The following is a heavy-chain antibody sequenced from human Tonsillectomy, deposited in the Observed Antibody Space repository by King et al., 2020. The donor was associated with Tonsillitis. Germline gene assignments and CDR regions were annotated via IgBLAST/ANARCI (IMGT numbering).Heavy chain of an antibody. CDR2: ITSSSHYI. CDR1: GFTFSTYG. J-gene: IGHJ6*02. CDR3: ARGAAAAGIFAMDV. Sequence: GQLVQSGGGLVKPGGSLRLSCAASGFTFSTYGMNWVRQAPGKGLEWVSSITSSSHYIYYGASVKGRFTIPRDNAKNSLLLQMNSLRAEDTAVYYCARGAAAAGIFAMDVWGQGTTVTVSS. V-gene: IGHV3-21*01. D-gene: IGHD6-13*01.